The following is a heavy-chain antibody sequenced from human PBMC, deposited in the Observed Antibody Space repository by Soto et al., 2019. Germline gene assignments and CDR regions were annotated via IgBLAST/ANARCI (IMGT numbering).Heavy chain of an antibody. V-gene: IGHV6-1*01. CDR3: ARDLDYCSGGSCYYFDY. Sequence: SQTLSLTCAISGDSVSSNSAAWNWIRQSPLRGLEWLGRTYYRSKWYNDYAVSVKSRITINPDTSKNQFSLQLNSVTPEDTAVYYCARDLDYCSGGSCYYFDYWGQGTLVTVSS. J-gene: IGHJ4*02. CDR1: GDSVSSNSAA. D-gene: IGHD2-15*01. CDR2: TYYRSKWYN.